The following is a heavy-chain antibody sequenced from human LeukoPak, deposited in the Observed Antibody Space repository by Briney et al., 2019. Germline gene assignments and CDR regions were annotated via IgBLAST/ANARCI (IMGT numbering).Heavy chain of an antibody. V-gene: IGHV1-69*04. J-gene: IGHJ4*02. CDR2: IIPILGIA. Sequence: SVMVSCKASGGTFSSYAISWVRQAPGQGLEWMGRIIPILGIANYAQKFQGRVTITADKSTSTAYMELSSLRSEDTAVYYCARVRSNGWTDYWGQGTLVTVSS. D-gene: IGHD6-19*01. CDR3: ARVRSNGWTDY. CDR1: GGTFSSYA.